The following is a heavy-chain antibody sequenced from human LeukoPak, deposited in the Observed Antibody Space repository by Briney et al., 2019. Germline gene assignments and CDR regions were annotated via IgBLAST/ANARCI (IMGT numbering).Heavy chain of an antibody. CDR3: ARVVVAANTYYYYYYMDV. V-gene: IGHV4-30-2*01. Sequence: SETLSLTCTVSGGSISSGSYYWSWIRQPAGKGLEWIGYIYHSGSTYYNPSLMSRVTISVDRSKNQFSLKLSSVTAADTAVYYCARVVVAANTYYYYYYMDVWGKGTTVTVSS. D-gene: IGHD2-15*01. CDR1: GGSISSGSYY. CDR2: IYHSGST. J-gene: IGHJ6*03.